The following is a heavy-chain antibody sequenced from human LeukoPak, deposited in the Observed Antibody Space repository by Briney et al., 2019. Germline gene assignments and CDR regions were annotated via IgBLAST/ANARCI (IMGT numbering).Heavy chain of an antibody. V-gene: IGHV3-23*01. CDR3: ARVRSGMDV. CDR1: RFTFSTYA. Sequence: GGSLRLSCAASRFTFSTYAMSWVRQPPGKGLEWVSAISGSDGSTYYADSVKGRFTISRDNAKNSLYLQMNSLRAEDTAVHYCARVRSGMDVWGQGTTVTVSS. J-gene: IGHJ6*02. CDR2: ISGSDGST.